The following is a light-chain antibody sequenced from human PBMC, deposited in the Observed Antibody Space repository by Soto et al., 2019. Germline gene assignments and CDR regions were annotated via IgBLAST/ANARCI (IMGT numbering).Light chain of an antibody. CDR3: CSYAGSKV. CDR1: SSDVGSYNL. CDR2: EGS. Sequence: QSVLTRPASVSGSPGQSITISCTGTSSDVGSYNLVSWYQQHPGKAPKLMIYEGSKRPSGVSNRFSGSKSGNTASLTISGLQAEDEADYYCCSYAGSKVFGTGTKLTVL. J-gene: IGLJ1*01. V-gene: IGLV2-23*01.